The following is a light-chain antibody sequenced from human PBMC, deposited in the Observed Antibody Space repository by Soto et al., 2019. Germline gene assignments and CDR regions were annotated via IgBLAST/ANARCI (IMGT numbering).Light chain of an antibody. CDR2: GAS. Sequence: EIVMTQSPATLSVSPGERATLSCRASQSVSSNLAWYQQKPGQAPRLLIYGASIRAPGIPARFSGSGSGTEFTLTISSLQSEDFAVYYCQQYNNWAWTFGQGTKVAIK. J-gene: IGKJ1*01. CDR3: QQYNNWAWT. V-gene: IGKV3D-15*01. CDR1: QSVSSN.